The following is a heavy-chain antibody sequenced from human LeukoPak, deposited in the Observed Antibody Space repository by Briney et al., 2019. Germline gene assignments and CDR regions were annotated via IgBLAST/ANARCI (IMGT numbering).Heavy chain of an antibody. V-gene: IGHV4-34*01. CDR3: ATRRAADTGKYFQL. J-gene: IGHJ1*01. Sequence: PSETLSLTCAVYGGSFSGYYWSRIRQPPGKGLEWIGEINHGGSTKYNPSLKSRVTISEDTSKNQLSLKLSSVTAAHTAVYYCATRRAADTGKYFQLWGQGTLVTVSS. CDR2: INHGGST. D-gene: IGHD6-13*01. CDR1: GGSFSGYY.